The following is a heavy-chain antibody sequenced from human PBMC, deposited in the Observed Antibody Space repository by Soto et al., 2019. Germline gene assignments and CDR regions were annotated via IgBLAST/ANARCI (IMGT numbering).Heavy chain of an antibody. CDR1: GGGNLREYR. Sequence: QVQLVQSGAEVKEPGSSVKVSCKASGGGNLREYRTTWVRRAPGQRLEWMGGIIPKLRSANYAQNFKGRVTVTADESRNSVYMELMIMRSNDTDFYYYAREGDVYNCGSVYWDHGT. CDR3: AREGDVYNCGSVY. CDR2: IIPKLRSA. J-gene: IGHJ4*01. V-gene: IGHV1-69*01. D-gene: IGHD2-21*02.